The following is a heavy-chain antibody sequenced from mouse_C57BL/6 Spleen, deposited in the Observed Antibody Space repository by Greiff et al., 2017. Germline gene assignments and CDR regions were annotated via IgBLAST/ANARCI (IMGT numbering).Heavy chain of an antibody. D-gene: IGHD2-4*01. CDR1: GFTFSDFY. V-gene: IGHV7-1*01. CDR3: ARDDYDSWFAY. J-gene: IGHJ3*01. CDR2: SRNKANDYTT. Sequence: EVMLVESGGGLVQSGRSLRLSCATSGFTFSDFYMEWVRQAPGKGLEWIAASRNKANDYTTEYSASVKGRFIVSRDTSQSILDRQMNALRAEDTAIYYCARDDYDSWFAYWGQGTLVTVSA.